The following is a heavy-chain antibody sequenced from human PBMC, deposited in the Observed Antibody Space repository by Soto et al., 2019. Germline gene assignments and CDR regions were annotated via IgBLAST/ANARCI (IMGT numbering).Heavy chain of an antibody. CDR3: ARGVVYRDVGLAYGMDV. D-gene: IGHD3-22*01. CDR1: GESFSNHY. CDR2: INYSGST. J-gene: IGHJ6*02. V-gene: IGHV4-34*01. Sequence: SETLSLTCAVYGESFSNHYWTWIRQSPGKGLEWVGEINYSGSTRYNWSLGSRVTISVDTSKNQFSLMVTSVTAEDTAVYYCARGVVYRDVGLAYGMDVWGQGTTVTV.